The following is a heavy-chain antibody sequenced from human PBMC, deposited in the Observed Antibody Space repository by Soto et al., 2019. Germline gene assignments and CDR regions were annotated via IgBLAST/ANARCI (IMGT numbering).Heavy chain of an antibody. CDR1: EFTFTSYA. CDR3: AKGRRSGSYRSRGFDY. CDR2: ISGSGDST. Sequence: EVQLLESGGGLVQPGGSLRLSCAASEFTFTSYAMSWVRQAPGKGLEWVSDISGSGDSTYYADSVKGRFTISRHNSKNTLYLQMNSLRADDTAVYYCAKGRRSGSYRSRGFDYWGQGTLVTVSS. D-gene: IGHD1-26*01. J-gene: IGHJ4*02. V-gene: IGHV3-23*01.